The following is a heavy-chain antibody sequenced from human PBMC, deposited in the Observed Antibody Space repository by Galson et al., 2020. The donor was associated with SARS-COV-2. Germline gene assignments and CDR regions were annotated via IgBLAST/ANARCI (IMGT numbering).Heavy chain of an antibody. Sequence: ASVKDSCKASAYTFTSYGISWVRQAPGHGLEWMGWISAYNGNTNYAQKLQGRVTMTTDTSTSTAYMELRSLRSDDTAVNYCSRGTRYFDWCLDYWGQGTLVTVSS. CDR2: ISAYNGNT. CDR3: SRGTRYFDWCLDY. J-gene: IGHJ4*02. V-gene: IGHV1-18*01. D-gene: IGHD3-9*01. CDR1: AYTFTSYG.